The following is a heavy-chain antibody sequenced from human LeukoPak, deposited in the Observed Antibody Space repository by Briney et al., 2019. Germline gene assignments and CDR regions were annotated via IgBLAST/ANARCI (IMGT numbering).Heavy chain of an antibody. J-gene: IGHJ5*02. CDR1: GGSISSYY. Sequence: NPSETLSLTCTVSGGSISSYYWSWIRQPPGKGLERIGYINYSGSTNYNPSLKSRVTISVDTSKKQISLKLRSVTAADTAVYYCARQLGSTDWFDPWGQGTLVTVSS. CDR3: ARQLGSTDWFDP. CDR2: INYSGST. V-gene: IGHV4-59*01. D-gene: IGHD2-2*01.